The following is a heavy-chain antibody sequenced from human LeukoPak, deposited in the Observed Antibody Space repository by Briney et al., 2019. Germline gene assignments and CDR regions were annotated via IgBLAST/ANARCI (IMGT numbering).Heavy chain of an antibody. CDR3: ARADCTNGVCSRRQRLYYYYYMDV. CDR1: GGTFSSYA. CDR2: IIPIFGTA. D-gene: IGHD2-8*01. Sequence: SVKVSCKASGGTFSSYAISWVRQAPGQGLEWMGGIIPIFGTANYAQKFQGRVTITTDESTSTAYMELSSLRSEDTAVYYCARADCTNGVCSRRQRLYYYYYMDVWGKGTTVTVSS. V-gene: IGHV1-69*05. J-gene: IGHJ6*03.